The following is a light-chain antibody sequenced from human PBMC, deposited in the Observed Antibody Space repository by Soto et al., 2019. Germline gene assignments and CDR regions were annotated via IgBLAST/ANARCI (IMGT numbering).Light chain of an antibody. Sequence: EIVMTQSQGPLSLSPEGRATLSCRASQSITRSYLAWYQQKPGQAPRLLIYGASNRATGIPDRFSGSGSGTEFTLTISSLQSEDFAVYFCQQYNNWPRTFGQGTKVDI. CDR1: QSITRSY. J-gene: IGKJ1*01. V-gene: IGKV3D-15*01. CDR2: GAS. CDR3: QQYNNWPRT.